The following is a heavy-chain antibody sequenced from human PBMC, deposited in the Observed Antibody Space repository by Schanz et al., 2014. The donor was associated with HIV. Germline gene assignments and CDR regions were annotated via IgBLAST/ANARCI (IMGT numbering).Heavy chain of an antibody. D-gene: IGHD3-3*01. J-gene: IGHJ4*02. V-gene: IGHV3-30*02. CDR2: IGYDGNNK. Sequence: QVQLVESGGGVVQPGRSLRLSCAASGFSFSIFGMHWVRQAPGKGLEWVAIIGYDGNNKYYADSVKGRFTISRDNSKNTVYLQLNSLRPEDTAVYYCAKASESIFGVEGLDYWGQGTLVTVSS. CDR1: GFSFSIFG. CDR3: AKASESIFGVEGLDY.